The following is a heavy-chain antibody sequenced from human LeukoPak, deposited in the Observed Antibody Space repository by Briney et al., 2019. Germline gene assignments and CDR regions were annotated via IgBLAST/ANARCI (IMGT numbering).Heavy chain of an antibody. CDR1: GASITTYY. J-gene: IGHJ4*02. V-gene: IGHV4-59*08. D-gene: IGHD3-22*01. CDR3: ARQLYDSSGYPFDY. Sequence: SETLSLTCTVSGASITTYYWSWIRQPPGEGLEWIGYIYHSGSTKYNPSLKSRVTISVDTSKNQFSLRLSSVTAADTAVYYCARQLYDSSGYPFDYWGQGTLVTVSS. CDR2: IYHSGST.